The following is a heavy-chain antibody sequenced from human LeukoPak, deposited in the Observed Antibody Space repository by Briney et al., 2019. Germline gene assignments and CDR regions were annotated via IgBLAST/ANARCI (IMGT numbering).Heavy chain of an antibody. CDR3: AKDPVGGIVVVPAAIPDY. Sequence: PGGSLRLSCAASGFTFSSYAMHWVRQAPGKGLEWVAVISYDGSNKYYADSVKGRFTISRDNPKNTLYLQMNSLRAEDTAVYYCAKDPVGGIVVVPAAIPDYWGLGTLVTVSS. CDR1: GFTFSSYA. D-gene: IGHD2-2*01. V-gene: IGHV3-30-3*01. CDR2: ISYDGSNK. J-gene: IGHJ4*02.